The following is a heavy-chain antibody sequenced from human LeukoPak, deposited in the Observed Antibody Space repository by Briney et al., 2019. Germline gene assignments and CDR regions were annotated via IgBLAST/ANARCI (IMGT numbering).Heavy chain of an antibody. V-gene: IGHV3-20*04. CDR1: GFTFDDYG. CDR2: INWNGGNT. D-gene: IGHD5-18*01. CDR3: AKDVPGYSYGLLGYYFDY. J-gene: IGHJ4*02. Sequence: GGSLRLSCAASGFTFDDYGMSWVRQAPGKGLEWVSGINWNGGNTGYADSVKGRFTISRDNSKNTLYLQMNSLRAEDTAVYYCAKDVPGYSYGLLGYYFDYWGQGTLVTVSS.